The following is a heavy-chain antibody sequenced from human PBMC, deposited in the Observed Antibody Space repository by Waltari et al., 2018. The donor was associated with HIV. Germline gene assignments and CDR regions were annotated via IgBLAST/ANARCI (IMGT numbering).Heavy chain of an antibody. CDR3: AKDRRGYLARGVFPEY. Sequence: VQLLESGGDLVQPGGSLRLSCVASGFTFSRYAMCWVRQAPGKGLEWVSVISDSGYNTYYADSVKGRFTNSRDNSKNTLYLQMNSLRAEDTAIYYCAKDRRGYLARGVFPEYWGQGTLVTVSS. CDR2: ISDSGYNT. CDR1: GFTFSRYA. V-gene: IGHV3-23*01. J-gene: IGHJ4*02. D-gene: IGHD3-10*01.